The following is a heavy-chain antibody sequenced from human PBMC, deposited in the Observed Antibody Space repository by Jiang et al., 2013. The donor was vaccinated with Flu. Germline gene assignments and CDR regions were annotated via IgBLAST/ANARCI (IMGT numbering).Heavy chain of an antibody. D-gene: IGHD4-17*01. CDR3: TTNYGDYFWSSFDF. Sequence: VQLLESGGGCVKPGGSLRLSCEASGFIFDNAWMHWVRQAPGKGLEWVGRIKTKIDGGTADYAAPVKGRFTVSRDDSKSTLYLEMNSLKTEDTAVYYCTTNYGDYFWSSFDFWGPGNPGPPFPQ. CDR1: GFIFDNAW. J-gene: IGHJ4*02. V-gene: IGHV3-15*07. CDR2: IKTKIDGGTA.